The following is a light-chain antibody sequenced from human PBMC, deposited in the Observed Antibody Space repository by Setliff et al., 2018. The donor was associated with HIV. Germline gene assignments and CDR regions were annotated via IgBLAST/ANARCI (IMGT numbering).Light chain of an antibody. J-gene: IGLJ1*01. Sequence: LTQPASVSGSPGQSITISCTGTSSDVGGYNYVSWYQQHPGKAPKLIIYEVRNRPSGVSNRFSGSKSGNTASLTISGLQAEDEADYYCSSYAISNTLPFGTGTKGTVL. CDR3: SSYAISNTLP. CDR1: SSDVGGYNY. V-gene: IGLV2-14*01. CDR2: EVR.